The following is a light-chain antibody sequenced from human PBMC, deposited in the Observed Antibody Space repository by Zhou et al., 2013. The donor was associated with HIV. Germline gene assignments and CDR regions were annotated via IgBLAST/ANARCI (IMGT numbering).Light chain of an antibody. Sequence: DIQMTQSPSSLSASVGDRVTITCRASQSIRNYLSWYQQKPGKAPKLLIYAASSLQSGVPSRFSGSGSGTEFTLTISSLQPDDFATYYCQQYNSYSRTFGQGTKLEIK. V-gene: IGKV1-17*01. J-gene: IGKJ2*01. CDR1: QSIRNY. CDR3: QQYNSYSRT. CDR2: AAS.